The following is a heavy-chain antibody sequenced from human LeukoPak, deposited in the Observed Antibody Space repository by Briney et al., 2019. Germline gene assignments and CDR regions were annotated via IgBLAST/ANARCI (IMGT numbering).Heavy chain of an antibody. D-gene: IGHD2-2*01. CDR1: GGSISSSNW. J-gene: IGHJ6*03. CDR3: ARHAEYCSSTSCPHYYMDV. CDR2: IYHSGST. V-gene: IGHV4-4*02. Sequence: SGTLSLTCAVSGGSISSSNWWSWVRQPPGKGLEWIGEIYHSGSTNYNPSLKSRVTISVDTSKNQFSLKLSSVTAADTAVYYCARHAEYCSSTSCPHYYMDVWGKGTTVTVSS.